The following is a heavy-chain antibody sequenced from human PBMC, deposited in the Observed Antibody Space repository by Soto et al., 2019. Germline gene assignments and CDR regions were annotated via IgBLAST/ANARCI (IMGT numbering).Heavy chain of an antibody. CDR2: INHSGST. CDR1: GGSFSGYY. CDR3: ARDKITGLFDY. J-gene: IGHJ4*02. V-gene: IGHV4-34*01. Sequence: QVQLQQWGAGLLKPSETLSLTCAVYGGSFSGYYWTWIRQPPGTGLEWIGEINHSGSTNYNPSLKSRVTISVDPSKNQFSLKLTSVTAADTAVYYCARDKITGLFDYWGKGTLVTVSS. D-gene: IGHD2-8*02.